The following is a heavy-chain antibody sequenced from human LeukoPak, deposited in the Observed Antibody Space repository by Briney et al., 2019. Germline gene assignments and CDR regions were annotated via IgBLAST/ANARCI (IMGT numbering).Heavy chain of an antibody. CDR2: IYTSGST. V-gene: IGHV4-61*02. D-gene: IGHD3-10*01. CDR1: GGSISSSSYY. Sequence: PSETLSLTCTVSGGSISSSSYYWGWIRQPAGKGLEWIGRIYTSGSTNYNPSLKSRVTMSVDTSKNQFSLKLSSVTAADTAVYYCARDLWRNYYGSGSYYPWFDPWGQGTLVTVSS. J-gene: IGHJ5*02. CDR3: ARDLWRNYYGSGSYYPWFDP.